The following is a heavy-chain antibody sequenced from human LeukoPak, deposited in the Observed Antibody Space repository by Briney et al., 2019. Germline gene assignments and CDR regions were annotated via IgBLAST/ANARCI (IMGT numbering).Heavy chain of an antibody. D-gene: IGHD3-9*01. CDR1: GGSISSYY. CDR2: IYYSGST. Sequence: PSETLSLTCTVSGGSISSYYWSWIRQPPGKGLEWIGYIYYSGSTNYNPSLKSRVTISVDTSKNQFSLKLSSVTAADTAVYYCARTGMNYDILTGYYLGWFDPWGQGTLVTVSS. J-gene: IGHJ5*02. CDR3: ARTGMNYDILTGYYLGWFDP. V-gene: IGHV4-59*01.